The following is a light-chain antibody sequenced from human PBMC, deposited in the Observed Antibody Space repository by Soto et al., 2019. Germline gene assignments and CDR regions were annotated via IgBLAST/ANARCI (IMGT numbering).Light chain of an antibody. CDR2: DAS. CDR1: QDISNY. J-gene: IGKJ5*01. Sequence: IQMTQSPSSLSASVVDRVTITCQASQDISNYLNWYQQKPGKAPKLLIYDASNLETGVPSRFSGSGSGTDFTFTISSLQPEDIATYYCQQYDNLPITFGQGTRLEIK. V-gene: IGKV1-33*01. CDR3: QQYDNLPIT.